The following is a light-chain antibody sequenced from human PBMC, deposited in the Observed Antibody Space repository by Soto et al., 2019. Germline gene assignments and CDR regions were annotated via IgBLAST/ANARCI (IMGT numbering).Light chain of an antibody. CDR1: SSDVGGYNC. CDR2: DVS. V-gene: IGLV2-14*01. Sequence: QSALTQPASVSGSPAQSITTSCTGTSSDVGGYNCVSWYQQHPGKAPKFMIYDVSNRPSGVSNRFSGSKSANTAPLTISGLQAEDEADYYCCSYSTSNTRQIVFGTGTKVTVL. J-gene: IGLJ1*01. CDR3: CSYSTSNTRQIV.